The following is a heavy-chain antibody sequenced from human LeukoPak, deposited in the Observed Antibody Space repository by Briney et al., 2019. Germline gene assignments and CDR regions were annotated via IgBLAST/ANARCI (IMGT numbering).Heavy chain of an antibody. Sequence: GGSLRLSCAASGFTFSSYAMSWVRQAPGKGLQWVSAISGSGGSTYYADSVRGRFTISRDNSKNTLYLQMNSLRAEDTAVYYCAKALGYCSGGSCYSGYWGQGTLVTASS. CDR2: ISGSGGST. J-gene: IGHJ4*02. D-gene: IGHD2-15*01. CDR1: GFTFSSYA. V-gene: IGHV3-23*01. CDR3: AKALGYCSGGSCYSGY.